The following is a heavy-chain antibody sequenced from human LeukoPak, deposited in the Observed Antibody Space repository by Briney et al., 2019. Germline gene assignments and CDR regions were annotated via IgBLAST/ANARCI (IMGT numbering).Heavy chain of an antibody. CDR3: ARSQCPDSTSCYYFLYFDF. CDR1: GYTFSAYG. D-gene: IGHD2-2*01. V-gene: IGHV1-18*01. J-gene: IGHJ4*02. CDR2: TSGTGYNT. Sequence: ASVKVSCKASGYTFSAYGITWVRQAPGQGLEWMAWTSGTGYNTDYTQRFQGRVSVTTDTSTSTAYLEVRSLRSEDTAIYYCARSQCPDSTSCYYFLYFDFWGQGTPVTVSS.